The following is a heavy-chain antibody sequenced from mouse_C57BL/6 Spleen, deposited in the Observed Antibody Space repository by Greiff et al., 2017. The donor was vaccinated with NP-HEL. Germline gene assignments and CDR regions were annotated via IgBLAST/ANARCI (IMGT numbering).Heavy chain of an antibody. CDR1: GYTFTSSW. D-gene: IGHD1-1*02. V-gene: IGHV1-64*01. CDR3: ASRWCKGYVDV. CDR2: IHPNSGST. Sequence: QVQLKQPGAELVKPGASVKLSCKASGYTFTSSWLPWLKQGPGQALEWIGMIHPNSGSTNYNEKFKSKATLTVDKSSSTAYMQLSSLTSEDSAVYYCASRWCKGYVDVWGKGTTVTVSS. J-gene: IGHJ1*03.